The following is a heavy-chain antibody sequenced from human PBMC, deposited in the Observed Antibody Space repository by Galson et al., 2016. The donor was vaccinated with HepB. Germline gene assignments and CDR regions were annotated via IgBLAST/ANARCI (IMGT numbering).Heavy chain of an antibody. CDR2: IYYSGRT. D-gene: IGHD6-19*01. CDR3: VRPSVAGTMSFDY. J-gene: IGHJ4*02. CDR1: GGSISTSSYY. Sequence: SETLSLTCTVSGGSISTSSYYWGWIRQPPGKGLEWIGSIYYSGRTYYNPSLKSRVTMSIDTSKNQFSLKLNSVTAADPAVYYCVRPSVAGTMSFDYWGPGTVVSGSS. V-gene: IGHV4-39*01.